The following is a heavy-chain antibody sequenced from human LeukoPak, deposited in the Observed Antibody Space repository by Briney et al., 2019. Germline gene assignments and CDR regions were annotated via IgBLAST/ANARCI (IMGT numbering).Heavy chain of an antibody. J-gene: IGHJ1*01. CDR3: ASEGRYYDSSGYEYFQH. CDR2: IYTSGST. D-gene: IGHD3-22*01. V-gene: IGHV4-61*02. Sequence: SETLPLTCTVSGGSISSGNYYWSWIRQPAGKGLEWIGRIYTSGSTTHNPSLKSRLTMSVDTSKNQFSLKLSSVAAADTAIYYCASEGRYYDSSGYEYFQHWGQGTLVTVSS. CDR1: GGSISSGNYY.